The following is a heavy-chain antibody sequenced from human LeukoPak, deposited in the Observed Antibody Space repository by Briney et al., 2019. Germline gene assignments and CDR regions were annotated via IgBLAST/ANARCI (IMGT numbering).Heavy chain of an antibody. CDR3: AKGYSSGWSIFDY. J-gene: IGHJ4*02. CDR1: GFTFSSYD. CDR2: ISYDGSNK. V-gene: IGHV3-30*18. D-gene: IGHD6-19*01. Sequence: GRSLRLSCAASGFTFSSYDIHWVRQAPGKGLEXXAVISYDGSNKYYADSVKGRFTISRDNSKNTLYLQMNSLITEDTAVYYCAKGYSSGWSIFDYWGQGTLVTVSS.